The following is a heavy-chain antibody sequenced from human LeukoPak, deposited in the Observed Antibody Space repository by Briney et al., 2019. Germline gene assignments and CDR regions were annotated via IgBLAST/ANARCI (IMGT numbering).Heavy chain of an antibody. Sequence: GGSLRLSCAASGFTFSTYSMKWVRQAPGKGLEWVSYISSSSGTIYYADSVKGRFTISRDNAKNSLYLQMNGLRDEDTAAYYCAKRPSSGYYYFDYWGQGTLVTVSS. J-gene: IGHJ4*02. V-gene: IGHV3-48*02. D-gene: IGHD3-22*01. CDR1: GFTFSTYS. CDR2: ISSSSGTI. CDR3: AKRPSSGYYYFDY.